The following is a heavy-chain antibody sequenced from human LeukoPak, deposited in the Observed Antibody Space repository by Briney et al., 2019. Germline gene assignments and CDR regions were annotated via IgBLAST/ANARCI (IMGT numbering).Heavy chain of an antibody. CDR2: IKTDGSEK. CDR3: AKEGGGVLWFGELLFPWYFDY. J-gene: IGHJ4*02. Sequence: PGGSLRLSCEGSGFTFSNYWMGWVRQAPGKGLQWVANIKTDGSEKYYVDSVKGRFTISRDNAKNSLYLQMNSLRAEDTAVYYCAKEGGGVLWFGELLFPWYFDYWGQGTLVTVSS. V-gene: IGHV3-7*01. D-gene: IGHD3-10*01. CDR1: GFTFSNYW.